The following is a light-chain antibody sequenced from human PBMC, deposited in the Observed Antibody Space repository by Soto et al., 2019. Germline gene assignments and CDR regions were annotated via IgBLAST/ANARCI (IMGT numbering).Light chain of an antibody. V-gene: IGKV3-11*01. Sequence: EIVLTQSPATLSFSPGERATLSCRASQSVSSYLPCYQQKPGQAPRLLIYDASNRATGIPARFSGSGSGTDFTLNISSLEPEDFAVYYCQQRSNWSLTFGGGTKVEIK. J-gene: IGKJ4*01. CDR3: QQRSNWSLT. CDR1: QSVSSY. CDR2: DAS.